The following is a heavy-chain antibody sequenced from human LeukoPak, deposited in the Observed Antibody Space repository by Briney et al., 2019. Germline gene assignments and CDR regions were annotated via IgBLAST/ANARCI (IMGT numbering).Heavy chain of an antibody. V-gene: IGHV3-64*01. CDR1: GIIFSNYA. D-gene: IGHD1-26*01. CDR3: ARGRQGAKTRYFDL. CDR2: ISSDGGST. J-gene: IGHJ2*01. Sequence: GGSLRLSCAASGIIFSNYAMHWVRQGPGKGLECISAISSDGGSTYYANSVKGRFTISRDNSKNTLYLQMGSLRAEDMAVYYCARGRQGAKTRYFDLWGRGTRVTVSS.